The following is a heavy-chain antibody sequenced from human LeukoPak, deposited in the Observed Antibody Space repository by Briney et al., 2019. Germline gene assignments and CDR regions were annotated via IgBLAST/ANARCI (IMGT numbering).Heavy chain of an antibody. CDR1: GGTFSSYT. D-gene: IGHD3-3*01. Sequence: SVKVSCKASGGTFSSYTISWVRQAPGQGLEWMGRIIPILGIANYAQKFQGRVTITADKSTSTAYMELSSLRSEDTAVYYCARVVDFWSCRTPYYYYYMDVWGKGTTVTVSS. J-gene: IGHJ6*03. CDR3: ARVVDFWSCRTPYYYYYMDV. CDR2: IIPILGIA. V-gene: IGHV1-69*02.